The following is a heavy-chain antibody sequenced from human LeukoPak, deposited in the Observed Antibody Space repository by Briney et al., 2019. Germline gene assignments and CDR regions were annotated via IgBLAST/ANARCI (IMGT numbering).Heavy chain of an antibody. CDR3: AASVTGDLGDAFDI. J-gene: IGHJ3*02. CDR2: ISWNSGSI. CDR1: GFTFDDYA. D-gene: IGHD7-27*01. V-gene: IGHV3-9*03. Sequence: PGGSLRLSCAASGFTFDDYAVHWVRQAPGKGLEWVSGISWNSGSIGYADSVKGRFTISRDNAKNSLYLQMNSLRAEDMALYYCAASVTGDLGDAFDIWGQGTMVTVSS.